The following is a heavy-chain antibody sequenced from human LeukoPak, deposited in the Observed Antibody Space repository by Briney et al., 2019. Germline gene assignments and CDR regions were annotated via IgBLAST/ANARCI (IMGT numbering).Heavy chain of an antibody. CDR2: IYYSGST. CDR1: GGSISSGDYY. Sequence: SETLSLTCTVSGGSISSGDYYWSWLRQPPGKGLEWIGHIYYSGSTYYNPSLKSRVTISVDTSKNQFSLKLSSVTAADTAVYYCARSGGSKASAFDYWGQGTLVTVSS. V-gene: IGHV4-30-4*01. CDR3: ARSGGSKASAFDY. J-gene: IGHJ4*02. D-gene: IGHD3-10*01.